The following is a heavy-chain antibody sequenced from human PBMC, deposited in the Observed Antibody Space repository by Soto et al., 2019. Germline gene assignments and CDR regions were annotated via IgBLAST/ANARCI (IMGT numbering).Heavy chain of an antibody. Sequence: PSETLSLTCTVSGGSISSSSYYWGWIRQPPGKGLEWIGSIYYSGSTYYNPSLKSRVTISVDTSKNQFSLKLSSVTAADTAVYYCARRGSSSWYGYWGQGTLVTVPQ. J-gene: IGHJ4*02. CDR1: GGSISSSSYY. D-gene: IGHD6-13*01. CDR2: IYYSGST. V-gene: IGHV4-39*01. CDR3: ARRGSSSWYGY.